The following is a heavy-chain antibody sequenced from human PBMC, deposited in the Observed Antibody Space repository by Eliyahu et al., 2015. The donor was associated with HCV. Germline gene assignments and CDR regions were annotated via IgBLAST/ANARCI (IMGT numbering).Heavy chain of an antibody. CDR1: GYIFTSYD. D-gene: IGHD3/OR15-3a*01. J-gene: IGHJ3*02. CDR2: MNPNSGNT. CDR3: ARGSAAGVDWLLYRALRGSADDALDI. Sequence: QVQLVQSGAEVKKPGASVKVSCKASGYIFTSYDXNWVXXATCQGLEWMGWMNPNSGNTGYAQNFQGRVTMTRNTSISTAYMELSSLRFEDTAVYYCARGSAAGVDWLLYRALRGSADDALDIWGQGTMVTVSS. V-gene: IGHV1-8*01.